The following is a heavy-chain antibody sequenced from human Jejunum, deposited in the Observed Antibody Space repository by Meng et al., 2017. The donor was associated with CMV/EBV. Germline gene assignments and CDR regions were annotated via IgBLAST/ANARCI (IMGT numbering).Heavy chain of an antibody. J-gene: IGHJ4*02. CDR1: GFSISSGYY. D-gene: IGHD6-13*01. CDR2: VFHSGAT. V-gene: IGHV4-38-2*01. CDR3: ARSRSSSQYRDY. Sequence: VSGFSISSGYYWDWIRQAPGKGLEWIGYVFHSGATYYNPSLKSRVTMSVDTSRNQFALHLTSVTAADTAMYYCARSRSSSQYRDYWGQGVLVTVSS.